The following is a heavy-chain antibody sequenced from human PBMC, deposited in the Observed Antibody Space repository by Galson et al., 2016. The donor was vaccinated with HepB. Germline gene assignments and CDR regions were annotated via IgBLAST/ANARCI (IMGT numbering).Heavy chain of an antibody. V-gene: IGHV1-46*03. Sequence: SVKVSCKASGYIFSNYHLHWVRQAPGQGLEWMRAINPSDTTTNYAQKFQGRVTMTSDTATSTVYMELSRLRSDDTAVYYCARDRTVTTLLHYWGQGTLVTVSS. D-gene: IGHD4-17*01. CDR2: INPSDTTT. CDR3: ARDRTVTTLLHY. J-gene: IGHJ4*02. CDR1: GYIFSNYH.